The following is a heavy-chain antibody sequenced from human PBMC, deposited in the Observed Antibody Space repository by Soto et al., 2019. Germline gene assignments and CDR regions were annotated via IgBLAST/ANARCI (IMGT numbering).Heavy chain of an antibody. J-gene: IGHJ5*02. Sequence: QPGGSLRLSCAASGFTFSTKVVTWVRQVPGRGLDWVSTISGSGVKTSYADFVKGRCSVARDISKTTLFLQTKSLRAEDTAKYSCAENLLGCGGDLPSQCDNWRDPWGQRTLVTVSS. V-gene: IGHV3-23*01. CDR1: GFTFSTKV. CDR3: AENLLGCGGDLPSQCDNWRDP. CDR2: ISGSGVKT. D-gene: IGHD2-21*02.